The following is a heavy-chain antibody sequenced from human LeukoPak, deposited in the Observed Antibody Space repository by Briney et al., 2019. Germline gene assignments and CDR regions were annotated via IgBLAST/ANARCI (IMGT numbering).Heavy chain of an antibody. J-gene: IGHJ3*02. Sequence: LGVRRVLGKKLVWVSRINNDGSNTIYADSVKGRFTISRDNAKNTLYLQMNSQRAEDTSVFYCARGGDNHGFDIWGQGTMVTVSS. CDR2: INNDGSNT. D-gene: IGHD1-14*01. CDR3: ARGGDNHGFDI. V-gene: IGHV3-74*01.